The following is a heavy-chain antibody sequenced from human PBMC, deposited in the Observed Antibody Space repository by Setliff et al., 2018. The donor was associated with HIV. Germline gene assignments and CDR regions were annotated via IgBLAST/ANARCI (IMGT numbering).Heavy chain of an antibody. CDR3: ATSRVVVLRFDP. D-gene: IGHD3-22*01. J-gene: IGHJ5*02. V-gene: IGHV4-39*07. Sequence: SETLSLTCTVSGGSISSSSYYWGWIRQPPGKGLEWIGSIYYSGSTYYNPSLKSRVTISVDTSKNQFSLKLYSVTAADTAVYYCATSRVVVLRFDPWGQVTLVTV. CDR2: IYYSGST. CDR1: GGSISSSSYY.